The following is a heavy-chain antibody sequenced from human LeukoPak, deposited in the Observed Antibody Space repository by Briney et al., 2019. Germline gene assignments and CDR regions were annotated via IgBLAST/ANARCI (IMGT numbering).Heavy chain of an antibody. CDR2: INSDGSST. V-gene: IGHV3-74*01. CDR1: GFTFSSHW. D-gene: IGHD4-17*01. Sequence: GGSLRLSCAASGFTFSSHWMHWVRQTPGMRLVWVSRINSDGSSTTYADSVKGRFTISRDNAKNTLYLQMNSLRAEDTAVYYCATDLTVTTHGWFDPWGQGTLVTVSS. CDR3: ATDLTVTTHGWFDP. J-gene: IGHJ5*02.